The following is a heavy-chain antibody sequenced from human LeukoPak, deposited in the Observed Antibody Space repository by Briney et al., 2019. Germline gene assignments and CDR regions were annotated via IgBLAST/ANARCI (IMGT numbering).Heavy chain of an antibody. CDR2: IRYDESGQ. Sequence: PGGSLRLPCAASGFTFSRYHMHWVRQAPGKGLQWVAFIRYDESGQKYEASVKGRFTISRDNSKDTLSLQMHSLRLEDTAVYYCATQFYASGSDYSPIHYWGRGSLVTASS. D-gene: IGHD3-10*01. CDR1: GFTFSRYH. V-gene: IGHV3-30*02. J-gene: IGHJ4*01. CDR3: ATQFYASGSDYSPIHY.